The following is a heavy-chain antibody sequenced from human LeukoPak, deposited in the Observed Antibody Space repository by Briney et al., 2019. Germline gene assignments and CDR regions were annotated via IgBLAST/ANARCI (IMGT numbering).Heavy chain of an antibody. J-gene: IGHJ4*02. CDR2: ISGSGGST. V-gene: IGHV3-23*01. CDR1: GFTFSSFA. D-gene: IGHD6-19*01. CDR3: AKDRPSSGWYFDY. Sequence: AGGSLRLSCAASGFTFSSFAMNWVRQAPGKGLEWVSAISGSGGSTYYADSVKGQFTISRDNSKNTLYLQMNSLRAEDTAVYYCAKDRPSSGWYFDYWGQGTLVTVSS.